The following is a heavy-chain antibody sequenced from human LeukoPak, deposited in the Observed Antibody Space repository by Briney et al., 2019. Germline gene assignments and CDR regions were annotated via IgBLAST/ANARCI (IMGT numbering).Heavy chain of an antibody. V-gene: IGHV4-30-4*01. CDR3: ARGSPYCSGGSCYWFDP. CDR2: IYYSGST. J-gene: IGHJ5*02. D-gene: IGHD2-15*01. Sequence: PSETLSLTCTVSGGSISSGGYYWSWIRQPPGKGLEWIGYIYYSGSTYYNPSLKSRVTISVDTSKNQFSLKLSSVTAADTAVYYCARGSPYCSGGSCYWFDPWGQGTLVTVSS. CDR1: GGSISSGGYY.